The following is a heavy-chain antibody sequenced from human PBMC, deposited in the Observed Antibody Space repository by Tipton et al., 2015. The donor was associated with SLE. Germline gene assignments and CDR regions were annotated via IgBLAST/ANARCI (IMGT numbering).Heavy chain of an antibody. Sequence: GSLRLSCAASGFTFSDYYMNWVRQAPGKGLEWVSVLYSGGSTYYADAVKGRFTISKDNSKNTAYLEMNYLRTDDTAVYYCAKKISGSMSTAMDVWGQGTTVSVSS. J-gene: IGHJ6*02. CDR3: AKKISGSMSTAMDV. V-gene: IGHV3-53*05. CDR1: GFTFSDYY. D-gene: IGHD2-8*01. CDR2: LYSGGST.